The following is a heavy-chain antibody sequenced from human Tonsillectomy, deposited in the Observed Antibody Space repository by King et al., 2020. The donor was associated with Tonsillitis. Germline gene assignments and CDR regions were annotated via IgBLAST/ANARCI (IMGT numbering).Heavy chain of an antibody. CDR1: GGAFSSYD. CDR2: IIPILGVT. D-gene: IGHD6-13*01. J-gene: IGHJ4*02. V-gene: IGHV1-69*04. CDR3: ARVGVAAAGFFDS. Sequence: QLVQSGAEVKKPGSSVKVSCEASGGAFSSYDISWVRQAPGQGLEWMGRIIPILGVTNYAQQFQDRVTLTADKSTSTAYMELSSLRSDDTAVYYCARVGVAAAGFFDSWGQGTLVTVSS.